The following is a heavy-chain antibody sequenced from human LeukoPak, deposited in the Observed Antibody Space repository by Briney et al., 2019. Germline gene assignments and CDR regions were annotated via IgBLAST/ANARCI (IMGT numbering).Heavy chain of an antibody. CDR3: ARELSCSGGSCSDH. CDR2: INWNGGST. Sequence: GGSLRLSCAASGFTFDDYGMSWVRQAPGKGLEWVSGINWNGGSTGYADSVKGRFTISRDNAKNSLYLQMNSLRAEDTALYHCARELSCSGGSCSDHWGQGTLVTVSS. J-gene: IGHJ5*02. D-gene: IGHD2-15*01. CDR1: GFTFDDYG. V-gene: IGHV3-20*01.